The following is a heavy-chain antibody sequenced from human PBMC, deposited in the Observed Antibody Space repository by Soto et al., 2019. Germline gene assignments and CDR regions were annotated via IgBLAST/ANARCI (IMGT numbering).Heavy chain of an antibody. CDR3: ARDHVAPGLLFDY. CDR1: GLTFSSHW. V-gene: IGHV3-7*03. Sequence: PGGSLRLGCAASGLTFSSHWMSWFRQAPGKGLEWVANINQNGGETYYLDSVKGRVTISRDNAKNSLHLQMTTLRAEDTAVYYCARDHVAPGLLFDYWGQGILVTVPS. CDR2: INQNGGET. J-gene: IGHJ4*02. D-gene: IGHD2-15*01.